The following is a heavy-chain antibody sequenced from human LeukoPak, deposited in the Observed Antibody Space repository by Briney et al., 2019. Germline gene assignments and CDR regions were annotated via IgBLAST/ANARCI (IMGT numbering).Heavy chain of an antibody. CDR3: AKPYVVAERDLNDDAFDI. J-gene: IGHJ3*02. CDR2: ISYDGSNK. V-gene: IGHV3-30*18. D-gene: IGHD1-1*01. Sequence: AGGSLRLSCAVSGFTFSNAWMSWVRQAPGKGLEWVAVISYDGSNKYYADSVKGRFTISRDNSKNTLYLQMNSLRAEDTAVYYCAKPYVVAERDLNDDAFDIWGQGTMVTVSS. CDR1: GFTFSNAW.